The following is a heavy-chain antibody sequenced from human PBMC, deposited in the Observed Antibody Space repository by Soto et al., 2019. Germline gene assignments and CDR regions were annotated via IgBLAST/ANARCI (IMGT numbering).Heavy chain of an antibody. Sequence: QVQLVQSGAEVKKPGASVKVSCKASGYTFTGYYMHWVRQAPGQGLEWMGWINPNSGGTNYAQKFQGRVTMTRDTSISTAYLELSRLRSDDTAVYYCARDSLFLGGGGSFDYWGQGTLVTVSS. D-gene: IGHD3-16*01. CDR3: ARDSLFLGGGGSFDY. V-gene: IGHV1-2*02. J-gene: IGHJ4*02. CDR2: INPNSGGT. CDR1: GYTFTGYY.